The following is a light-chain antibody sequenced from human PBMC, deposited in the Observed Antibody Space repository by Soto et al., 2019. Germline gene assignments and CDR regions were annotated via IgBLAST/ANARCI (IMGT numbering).Light chain of an antibody. J-gene: IGKJ1*01. CDR2: DAS. CDR1: QSISSY. V-gene: IGKV1-5*01. CDR3: QQYKSYWT. Sequence: DIQMTQSPSTLSASVGDRVTITCRASQSISSYLAWYQQKPGKAPKLLIYDASSLESGVSSRFSGSGSGTEFTLTISSLQPDDFATYYCQQYKSYWTFGQGTKVEIK.